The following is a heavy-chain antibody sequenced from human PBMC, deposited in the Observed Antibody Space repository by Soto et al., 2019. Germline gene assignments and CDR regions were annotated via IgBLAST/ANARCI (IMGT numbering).Heavy chain of an antibody. CDR3: AGDWEQQGFGYFYY. J-gene: IGHJ4*02. D-gene: IGHD3-10*01. Sequence: QVQLVESGGGVVQPGRSLRLSCAASGFTFSSYGMHWVRQAPGKGLEWVAVIWYDGSNKYYADSVKGRVTISRDKSKNTLYPQMNSLRAEDTAVYCCAGDWEQQGFGYFYYWGQGPVVAFSS. CDR2: IWYDGSNK. CDR1: GFTFSSYG. V-gene: IGHV3-33*01.